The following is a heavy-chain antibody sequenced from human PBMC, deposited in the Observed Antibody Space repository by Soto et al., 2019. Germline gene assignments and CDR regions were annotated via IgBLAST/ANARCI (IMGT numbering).Heavy chain of an antibody. Sequence: GGSLRLSCAASGFTFSSYSMNWVRQAPGKGLEWVSSISSSSSYIYYADSVKGRFTISRDNAKNSLYLQMNSLRAEDTAVYYCARDWAVYCSSTSCAFGSHSGLDYWGQGTLVTVSS. CDR3: ARDWAVYCSSTSCAFGSHSGLDY. J-gene: IGHJ4*02. CDR1: GFTFSSYS. CDR2: ISSSSSYI. V-gene: IGHV3-21*01. D-gene: IGHD2-2*01.